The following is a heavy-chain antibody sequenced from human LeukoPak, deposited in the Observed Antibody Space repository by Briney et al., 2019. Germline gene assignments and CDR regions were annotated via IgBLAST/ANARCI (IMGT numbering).Heavy chain of an antibody. CDR2: IYYSGST. CDR1: GGSFSGYY. V-gene: IGHV4-59*01. J-gene: IGHJ5*02. D-gene: IGHD6-19*01. Sequence: SETLSLTCAVYGGSFSGYYWSWIRQPPGKGLEWIGYIYYSGSTNYNPSLKSRVTISVDTSKNQFSLKLSSVTAADTAVYYCARGPLSGYSSGRNWFDPWGQGTLVTVSS. CDR3: ARGPLSGYSSGRNWFDP.